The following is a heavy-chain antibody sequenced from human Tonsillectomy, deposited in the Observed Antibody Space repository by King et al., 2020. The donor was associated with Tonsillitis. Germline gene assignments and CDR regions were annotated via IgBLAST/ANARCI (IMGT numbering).Heavy chain of an antibody. CDR3: AHSSPDYYGSGSENYFDY. D-gene: IGHD3-10*01. V-gene: IGHV2-5*02. J-gene: IGHJ4*02. CDR1: GFSLSTSGAG. Sequence: TLKESGPTLVKPTQTLTLTCTFSGFSLSTSGAGVGWIRQPPGKALEWLALIYWDDDKRYSPSLKSRLTITKDTTKNQVVLTMTNMDPVDTATYYCAHSSPDYYGSGSENYFDYWGQGTLVTVSS. CDR2: IYWDDDK.